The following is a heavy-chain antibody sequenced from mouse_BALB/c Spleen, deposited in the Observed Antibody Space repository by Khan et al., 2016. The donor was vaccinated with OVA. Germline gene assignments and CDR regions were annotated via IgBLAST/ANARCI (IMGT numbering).Heavy chain of an antibody. CDR2: ISDGGSYT. Sequence: EVELVESGGGLVKPGGSLKLSCAASGFTFSDYYMYWVRQTPEKRLEWVATISDGGSYTYSPDSVKGRFTISRDNAQNNLYLQMNSLKSEDTAMYYCAREWGLYRYAWFTYWGQGTLVTVSA. CDR3: AREWGLYRYAWFTY. V-gene: IGHV5-4*02. CDR1: GFTFSDYY. J-gene: IGHJ3*01. D-gene: IGHD2-14*01.